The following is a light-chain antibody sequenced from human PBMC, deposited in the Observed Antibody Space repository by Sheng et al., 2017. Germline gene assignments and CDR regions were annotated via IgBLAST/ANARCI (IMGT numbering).Light chain of an antibody. CDR3: QQYRTSQYT. CDR1: KSVGVD. CDR2: GAS. V-gene: IGKV3-20*01. Sequence: EIVLTQSPATLSVSPGERAILSCRASKSVGVDLAWYQQKPGQAPRLLIYGASTRATGISGRFSGSGSGTDFTLTISRLDPADFAVYYCQQYRTSQYTFGQGSKLEIK. J-gene: IGKJ2*01.